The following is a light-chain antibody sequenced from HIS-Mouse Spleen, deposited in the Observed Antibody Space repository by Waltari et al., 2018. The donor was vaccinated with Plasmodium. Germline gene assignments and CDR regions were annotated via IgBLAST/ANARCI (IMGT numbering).Light chain of an antibody. CDR1: SSDVGGYNY. Sequence: QSALTQPASVSGSPGQSITISCTGTSSDVGGYNYVSWYQQHPGKAPKLMIYEVSIRPSVVSNRVSGAKSGNTASLTISGLQAEDEADYYCSSYTSSSTYVVFGGGTKLTVL. J-gene: IGLJ2*01. CDR3: SSYTSSSTYVV. CDR2: EVS. V-gene: IGLV2-14*01.